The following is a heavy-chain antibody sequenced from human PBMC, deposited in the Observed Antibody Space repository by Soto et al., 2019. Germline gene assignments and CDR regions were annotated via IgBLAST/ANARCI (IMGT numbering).Heavy chain of an antibody. CDR2: ISYDGSNK. J-gene: IGHJ4*02. Sequence: QVQLVESGGGVVQPGRSLRLSCAASGFTFSSYAMHWVRQAPGKGLEWVAVISYDGSNKYYADSVKGRFTTSRDNSKNTLDLQTNSLRAEDTAVYYGARDGLGYCIRTSCYARGYFAYWGQGTLVTVSS. CDR1: GFTFSSYA. D-gene: IGHD2-2*01. V-gene: IGHV3-30-3*01. CDR3: ARDGLGYCIRTSCYARGYFAY.